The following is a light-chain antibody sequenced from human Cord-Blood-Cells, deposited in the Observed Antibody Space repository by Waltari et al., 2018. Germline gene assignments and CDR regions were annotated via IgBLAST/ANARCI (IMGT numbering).Light chain of an antibody. J-gene: IGKJ1*01. V-gene: IGKV1-5*03. CDR3: QQYNSYSRT. CDR1: QSISSW. Sequence: DIEMTQSPSTLSASVGDRVTPTCRTSQSISSWLAWYQHKPGKAPKLLIYTASSLESGVPSRFSGSGSGTEFTLTISCLQPEDFATYYCQQYNSYSRTFGQGTKVEIK. CDR2: TAS.